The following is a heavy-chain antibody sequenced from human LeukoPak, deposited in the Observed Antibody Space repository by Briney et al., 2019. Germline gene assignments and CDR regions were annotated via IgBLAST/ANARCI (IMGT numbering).Heavy chain of an antibody. CDR3: ARGADSSGYYSIFDFDY. V-gene: IGHV4-59*01. CDR2: IYYSGRT. J-gene: IGHJ4*02. Sequence: PSETLSPTCTLSAGSISSYYWNCIRQPPGEGLEWLGYIYYSGRTNYNPSLKSRVTISVDTSKNQFSLKLSSVTPTDPPVYNCARGADSSGYYSIFDFDYWGQGTLVTVSS. D-gene: IGHD3-22*01. CDR1: AGSISSYY.